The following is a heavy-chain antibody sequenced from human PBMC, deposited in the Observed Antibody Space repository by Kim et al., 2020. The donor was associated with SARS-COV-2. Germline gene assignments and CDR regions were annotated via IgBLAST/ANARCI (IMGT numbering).Heavy chain of an antibody. Sequence: SGPTLVNPTQTLTLTCTFSGFSLSTSGVGVGWIRQPPGKALEWLALIYWDDDKRFSPSLRSRLSITKDTSKNQVVLTMTNMDPVDTATYYCAHRTISMVQGVITGQPYDYWGQGTLVSVSS. CDR1: GFSLSTSGVG. D-gene: IGHD3-10*01. CDR3: AHRTISMVQGVITGQPYDY. J-gene: IGHJ4*02. V-gene: IGHV2-5*02. CDR2: IYWDDDK.